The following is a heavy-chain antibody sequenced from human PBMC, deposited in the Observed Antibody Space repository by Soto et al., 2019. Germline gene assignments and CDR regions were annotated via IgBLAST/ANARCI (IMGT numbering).Heavy chain of an antibody. J-gene: IGHJ4*02. CDR1: GDTFSIYT. D-gene: IGHD6-13*01. CDR3: ARDRDNSNWPNFDF. Sequence: QVQLVQSGSEVKKPGSSVKVSCKASGDTFSIYTISWVRQAPGQGLEWMGRVIPIFDITSYTQRFQVRVTITADKSTTTVYMELSSLRSEDTAVYYCARDRDNSNWPNFDFWGQGTLVTVSS. V-gene: IGHV1-69*02. CDR2: VIPIFDIT.